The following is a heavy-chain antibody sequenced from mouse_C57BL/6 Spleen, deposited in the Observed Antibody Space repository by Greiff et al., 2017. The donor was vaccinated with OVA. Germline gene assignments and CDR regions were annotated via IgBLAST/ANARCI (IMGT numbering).Heavy chain of an antibody. CDR3: ARQIYYYGSSYEYFDV. D-gene: IGHD1-1*01. CDR1: GFTFSSYG. J-gene: IGHJ1*03. CDR2: ISSGGSYT. V-gene: IGHV5-6*01. Sequence: EVQVVESGGDLVKPGGSLKLSCAASGFTFSSYGMSWVRQTPDKRLEWVATISSGGSYTYYPDSVKGRFTISRDNAKNTLYLQMSSLKSEDTAMYYCARQIYYYGSSYEYFDVWGTGTTVTVSS.